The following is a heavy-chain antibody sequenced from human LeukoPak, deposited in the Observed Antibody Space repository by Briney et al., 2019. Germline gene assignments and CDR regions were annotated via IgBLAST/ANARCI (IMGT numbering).Heavy chain of an antibody. CDR2: ISAYNGNT. CDR1: GYTFSSYG. Sequence: EASVKVSCKASGYTFSSYGISWVRQAPGQGLEWMGWISAYNGNTNYAQKLQGRVTLTRDTSIYTAYMELSRLRSDDTAVYYCVRDLFFAAAEREGDDYWGQGTLVTVSS. V-gene: IGHV1-18*01. J-gene: IGHJ4*02. D-gene: IGHD6-13*01. CDR3: VRDLFFAAAEREGDDY.